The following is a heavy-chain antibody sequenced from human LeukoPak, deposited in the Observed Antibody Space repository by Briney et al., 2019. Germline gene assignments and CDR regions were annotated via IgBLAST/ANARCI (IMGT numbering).Heavy chain of an antibody. D-gene: IGHD3-3*01. V-gene: IGHV1-18*01. CDR1: GYTFTSYG. Sequence: GASVKVSCKASGYTFTSYGISWVRQASGQGLEWMGWISAYNGDTNYAQKLQGRVTMTTDTSTSTAYMELRSLRSDDTAVYYCARDRELRDFWSGYYILGVVPNYFDYWGQGTLVTVSS. CDR2: ISAYNGDT. CDR3: ARDRELRDFWSGYYILGVVPNYFDY. J-gene: IGHJ4*02.